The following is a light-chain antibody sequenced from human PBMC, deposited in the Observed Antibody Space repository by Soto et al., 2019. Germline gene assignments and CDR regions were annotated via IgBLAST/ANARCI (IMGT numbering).Light chain of an antibody. Sequence: EIVLTQSPGSLSLSPGERATLSCRASQSVSSKVAWYQQKPGQAPKLLIFXASSRATGIPDRFSGSGSGTDFTLTISRLEPEDFALYYCQQYGSSPITSGQGTRLETK. CDR1: QSVSSK. CDR2: XAS. CDR3: QQYGSSPIT. J-gene: IGKJ5*01. V-gene: IGKV3-20*01.